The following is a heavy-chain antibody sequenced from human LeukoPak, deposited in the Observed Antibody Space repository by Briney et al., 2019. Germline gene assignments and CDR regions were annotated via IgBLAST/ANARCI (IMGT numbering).Heavy chain of an antibody. CDR2: INPNSGGT. J-gene: IGHJ5*02. CDR3: ARGGRVTIFGARNWFAP. CDR1: GYTFTGYY. D-gene: IGHD3-3*01. V-gene: IGHV1-2*06. Sequence: GASVKVSCKASGYTFTGYYMHWVRQAPGQGLEWMGRINPNSGGTNYAQKFQGRVTMTRDTSISTAYVVLSRLRSDDTAVYYCARGGRVTIFGARNWFAPWGQGTLVTVSS.